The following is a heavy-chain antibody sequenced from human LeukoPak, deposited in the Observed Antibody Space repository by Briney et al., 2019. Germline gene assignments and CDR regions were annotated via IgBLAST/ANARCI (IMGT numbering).Heavy chain of an antibody. J-gene: IGHJ6*02. D-gene: IGHD3-22*01. V-gene: IGHV1-2*02. CDR2: INPNSGGT. CDR1: GYTFTSYG. Sequence: ASVKVSCKASGYTFTSYGISWVRQAPGQGLEWMGWINPNSGGTEYAQKSLGRVTMTRDTSISTAYMELSRLRSDDTAVYFCAREYYYDSSGYSVDYYYYGMDVWGQGTTVTVSS. CDR3: AREYYYDSSGYSVDYYYYGMDV.